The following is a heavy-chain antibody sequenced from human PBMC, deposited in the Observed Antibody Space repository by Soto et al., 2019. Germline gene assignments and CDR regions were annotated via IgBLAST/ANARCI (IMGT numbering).Heavy chain of an antibody. J-gene: IGHJ6*02. CDR2: ISIYNDNT. Sequence: ASVKVSCKASGFTFTSYGIRWVRQAPGQGLEWMAWISIYNDNTKFAQKFQGRITMTTDTSTSTAYMELRSLRSDDTAVYYCARETYYFGSGTYDDGMDVWGQGTTVT. V-gene: IGHV1-18*04. CDR3: ARETYYFGSGTYDDGMDV. CDR1: GFTFTSYG. D-gene: IGHD3-10*01.